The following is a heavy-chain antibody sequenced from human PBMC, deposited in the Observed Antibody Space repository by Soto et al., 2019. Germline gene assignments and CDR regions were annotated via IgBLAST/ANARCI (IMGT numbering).Heavy chain of an antibody. CDR2: ISSSSSYI. J-gene: IGHJ6*02. CDR3: ASYSSSRPSYYYYGMDV. CDR1: GFTFSSYS. D-gene: IGHD6-13*01. V-gene: IGHV3-21*01. Sequence: LRLSCAASGFTFSSYSMNWVRQAPGKGLEWVSSISSSSSYIYYADSVKGRFTISRDNAKNSLYLQMNSLRAEDTAVYYCASYSSSRPSYYYYGMDVWGQGTTVTVSS.